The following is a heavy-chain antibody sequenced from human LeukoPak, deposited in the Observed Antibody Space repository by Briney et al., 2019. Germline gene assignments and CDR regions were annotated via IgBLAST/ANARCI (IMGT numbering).Heavy chain of an antibody. CDR3: ASGYYYLFDY. V-gene: IGHV4-34*01. D-gene: IGHD3-22*01. CDR1: GGSFSGYH. CDR2: INHSGST. Sequence: SETLSLTCAVYGGSFSGYHWSWIRQPPGKGLEWIGEINHSGSTNYNPSLKSRVTISVDTSKNQFSLKLSSVTAADTAVYYCASGYYYLFDYWGQGTLVTVSS. J-gene: IGHJ4*02.